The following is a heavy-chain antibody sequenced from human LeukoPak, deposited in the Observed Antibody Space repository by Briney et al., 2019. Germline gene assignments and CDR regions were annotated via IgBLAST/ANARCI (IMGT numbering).Heavy chain of an antibody. CDR1: GGTFSSYA. Sequence: SVKVSCKASGGTFSSYAISWVRQAPGQGLEWMGGIIPIFGTANYAQKFQGRVTVTADESTSTAYMELSSLRSEDTAVYYCARDGYCSSTSCYSPTYYYYYGMDVWGQGTTVTVSS. CDR2: IIPIFGTA. J-gene: IGHJ6*02. CDR3: ARDGYCSSTSCYSPTYYYYYGMDV. V-gene: IGHV1-69*13. D-gene: IGHD2-2*03.